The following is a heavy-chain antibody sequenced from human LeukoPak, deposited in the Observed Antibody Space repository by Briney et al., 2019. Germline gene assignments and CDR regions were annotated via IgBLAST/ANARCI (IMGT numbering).Heavy chain of an antibody. V-gene: IGHV4-39*07. J-gene: IGHJ3*02. CDR1: GGSISSSSYY. Sequence: SETLSLTCTVSGGSISSSSYYWGWIRQPPGKGLEWIGSIYYSGSTYYNPSLKSRVTISVDTSKNQFSLKLSSVTAADTAVYCCAIAYYDILTGYSKGDAFDIWGQGTMVTVSS. CDR3: AIAYYDILTGYSKGDAFDI. D-gene: IGHD3-9*01. CDR2: IYYSGST.